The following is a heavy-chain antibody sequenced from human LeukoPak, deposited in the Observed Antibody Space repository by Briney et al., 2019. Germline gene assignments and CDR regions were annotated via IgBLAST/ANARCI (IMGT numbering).Heavy chain of an antibody. J-gene: IGHJ4*02. CDR1: GYTFTIYY. CDR2: INPSGGST. V-gene: IGHV1-46*01. D-gene: IGHD2-2*01. Sequence: ASVKVSCKAAGYTFTIYYMYWVRQAPGQGLEWMGVINPSGGSTSYAQKFQGRVTMTRDTSTSTVYMELSSLRSEDTAVYYCARDVRGGGQLLSGIDYWGQGTLVTVSS. CDR3: ARDVRGGGQLLSGIDY.